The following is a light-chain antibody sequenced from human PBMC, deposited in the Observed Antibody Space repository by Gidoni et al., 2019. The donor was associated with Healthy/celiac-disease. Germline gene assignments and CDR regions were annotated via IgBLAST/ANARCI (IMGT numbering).Light chain of an antibody. CDR2: GAS. J-gene: IGKJ3*01. Sequence: EIVMTQSPATLSVSPGERATLSCRASQSVSSNLAWYQQKPGQAPRLLIYGASTRATGIPATFSGSGSGTEFTLTISSLQSEDFAVYYCQQYNNWPFTFXPXTKVDIK. CDR3: QQYNNWPFT. CDR1: QSVSSN. V-gene: IGKV3-15*01.